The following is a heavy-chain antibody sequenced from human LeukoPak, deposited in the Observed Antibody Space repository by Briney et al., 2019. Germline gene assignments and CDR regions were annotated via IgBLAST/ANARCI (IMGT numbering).Heavy chain of an antibody. D-gene: IGHD6-13*01. V-gene: IGHV4-39*01. CDR2: IYYSGST. CDR3: VRHCGAAAGSNWFDP. J-gene: IGHJ5*02. Sequence: SETLSLTCTVSGGSISSSSYYWGWIRQPPGKGLEWIGSIYYSGSTYYNPSLKSRVTISVDTSKNQFSLKLSSVTAADTAVYYCVRHCGAAAGSNWFDPWGQGTLVTVSS. CDR1: GGSISSSSYY.